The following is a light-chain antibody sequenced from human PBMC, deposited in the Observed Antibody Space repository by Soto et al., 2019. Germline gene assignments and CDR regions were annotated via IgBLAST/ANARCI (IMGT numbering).Light chain of an antibody. CDR1: QTVSSQ. V-gene: IGKV3-11*01. CDR3: QPRSTWPP. CDR2: DAS. Sequence: LLTQSPATLSLSPGESATLSCRASQTVSSQLAWYQQKPGQAPRLLIYDASKRATGVPGRFSGSGSGTHFTLTLSSLEPDDFGVYYCQPRSTWPPFGQGTRVEIK. J-gene: IGKJ1*01.